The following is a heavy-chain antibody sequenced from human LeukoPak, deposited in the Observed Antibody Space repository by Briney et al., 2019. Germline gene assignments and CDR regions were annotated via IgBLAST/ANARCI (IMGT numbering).Heavy chain of an antibody. J-gene: IGHJ6*03. CDR3: ARGYSGSTSLYYYYYMDV. CDR2: ISAYNGNT. V-gene: IGHV1-18*01. D-gene: IGHD1-26*01. Sequence: ASVKVSCKASGYTFTSYGISWVRQAPGQGLEWMGWISAYNGNTNYAQKLQGRVTMTTDTSTSTAYMELRSLRSDDTAVYYCARGYSGSTSLYYYYYMDVWGKGTTVTISS. CDR1: GYTFTSYG.